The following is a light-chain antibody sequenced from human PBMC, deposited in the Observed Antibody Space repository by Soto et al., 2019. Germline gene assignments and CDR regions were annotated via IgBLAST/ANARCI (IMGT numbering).Light chain of an antibody. CDR1: QSITIY. J-gene: IGKJ1*01. Sequence: DIQITQSPSSLSASVGDRVTITCRASQSITIYLNWYQQKPGEAPNLLIFGASTLQSGVPSRFSGSGSGTDFTLTISSLQPEDFATYYCQQSYSTPPTFGQGTKVDIK. CDR2: GAS. V-gene: IGKV1-39*01. CDR3: QQSYSTPPT.